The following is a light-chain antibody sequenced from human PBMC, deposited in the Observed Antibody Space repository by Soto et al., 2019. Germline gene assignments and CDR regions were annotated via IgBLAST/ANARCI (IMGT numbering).Light chain of an antibody. CDR3: QQFNAYPLT. CDR1: QGISDY. V-gene: IGKV1-9*01. Sequence: DIQLTQSPSFLSASVGDRVTISCRASQGISDYLAWYQQKPGKAPKLLIYGASTLQSGVPSRFSGSASGTEITLTISSLQHEYCATYFCQQFNAYPLTFGGGTKREIK. J-gene: IGKJ4*01. CDR2: GAS.